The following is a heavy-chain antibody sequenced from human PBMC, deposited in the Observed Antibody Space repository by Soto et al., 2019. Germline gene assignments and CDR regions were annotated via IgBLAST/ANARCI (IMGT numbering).Heavy chain of an antibody. J-gene: IGHJ4*02. Sequence: SETLSLTCAVSGGSISSSNWWSWVRQSPGKGLEWIGEIYHSGNTNYNPSLESRVTISVDKSKNQFSLKLTSVTAAGTAVYYCARGVNTIREVIAIVYYFDYWGPGTLVTVSS. CDR1: GGSISSSNW. CDR3: ARGVNTIREVIAIVYYFDY. CDR2: IYHSGNT. D-gene: IGHD3-10*01. V-gene: IGHV4-4*02.